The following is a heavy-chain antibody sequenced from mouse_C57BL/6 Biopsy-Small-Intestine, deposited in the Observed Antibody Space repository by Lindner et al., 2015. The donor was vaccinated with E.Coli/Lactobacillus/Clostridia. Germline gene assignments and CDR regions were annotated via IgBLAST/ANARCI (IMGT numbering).Heavy chain of an antibody. CDR2: IRSKSNDYAT. CDR3: VRQFSYYDYFDH. D-gene: IGHD1-1*02. J-gene: IGHJ2*01. CDR1: GFSFNTYA. V-gene: IGHV10-1*01. Sequence: VQLQESGGGLVQPQGSLKLSCAASGFSFNTYAMNWVRQAPGKGLEWVARIRSKSNDYATYCTDSVKDRFTISRDDSENMVYLQMNNLKTEDTAMYYCVRQFSYYDYFDHWGQGTTLTVSS.